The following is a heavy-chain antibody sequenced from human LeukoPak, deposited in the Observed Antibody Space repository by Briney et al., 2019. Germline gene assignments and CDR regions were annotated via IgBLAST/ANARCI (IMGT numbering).Heavy chain of an antibody. CDR2: IYHSGST. J-gene: IGHJ5*02. CDR3: ARHRRIVVVPAAGGLWFDP. CDR1: GGSISSGDYY. V-gene: IGHV4-39*01. Sequence: SETLSLTCTVSGGSISSGDYYWSWIRQPPGKGLEWIGSIYHSGSTYYNPSLKSRVTISVDTSKNQFSLKLSSVTAADTAVYYCARHRRIVVVPAAGGLWFDPWGQGTLVTVSS. D-gene: IGHD2-2*01.